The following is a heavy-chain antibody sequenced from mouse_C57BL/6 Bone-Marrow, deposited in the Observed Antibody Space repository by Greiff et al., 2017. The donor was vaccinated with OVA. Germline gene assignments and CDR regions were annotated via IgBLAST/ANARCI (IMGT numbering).Heavy chain of an antibody. CDR2: IYPGGGYT. CDR3: ARGRYYAMDY. J-gene: IGHJ4*01. CDR1: GYTFTNYW. V-gene: IGHV1-63*01. Sequence: SVPELFRPGTSVKMSCKASGYTFTNYWIGWAKQRPGHGLEWIGDIYPGGGYTNYNEKFKGKATLTADKSSSTAYMQFSSLTSEDSAIYYCARGRYYAMDYWGQGTSVTVSS.